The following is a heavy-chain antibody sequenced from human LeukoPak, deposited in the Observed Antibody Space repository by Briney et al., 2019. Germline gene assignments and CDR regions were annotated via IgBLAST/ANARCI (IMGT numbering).Heavy chain of an antibody. D-gene: IGHD2-15*01. J-gene: IGHJ6*02. CDR3: ARDRMSLLNYYFYGMHV. V-gene: IGHV3-30*04. CDR2: ISYDGSNK. Sequence: GRSLRLSCAASGFTFSSYAMHWVRQAPGKGLEWVAVISYDGSNKHYADSVKGRFTISRDNSKNALYLQMNSLRAEDTAVYYCARDRMSLLNYYFYGMHVWGQETTVTVSS. CDR1: GFTFSSYA.